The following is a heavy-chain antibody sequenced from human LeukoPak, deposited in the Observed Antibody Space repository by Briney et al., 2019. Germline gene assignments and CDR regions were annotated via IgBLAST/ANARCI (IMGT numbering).Heavy chain of an antibody. J-gene: IGHJ5*02. Sequence: GGSLRLSCAASGFSFSSYWMSWVRQAPGKGLECVANIKGDGNGNNYVDSVKGRFTISRDNGKNSLYLQMKSLRAEDTAVYYCARESWSSLTWGQGTLVTVSS. D-gene: IGHD2-2*01. CDR2: IKGDGNGN. CDR3: ARESWSSLT. CDR1: GFSFSSYW. V-gene: IGHV3-7*01.